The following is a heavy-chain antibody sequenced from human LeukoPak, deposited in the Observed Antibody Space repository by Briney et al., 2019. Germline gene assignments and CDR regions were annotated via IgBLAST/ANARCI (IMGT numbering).Heavy chain of an antibody. Sequence: PGGSLRLSCAASGFTFSSYAMSWVRQAPGKGLEWVSVISGSGGSTYYADSVKGRFTISRDNSKNTLYLQMNGLRAEDTAAYYCAKDGSSSWYYYFDYWGQGTPVTVSS. D-gene: IGHD6-13*01. CDR2: ISGSGGST. CDR3: AKDGSSSWYYYFDY. J-gene: IGHJ4*02. V-gene: IGHV3-23*01. CDR1: GFTFSSYA.